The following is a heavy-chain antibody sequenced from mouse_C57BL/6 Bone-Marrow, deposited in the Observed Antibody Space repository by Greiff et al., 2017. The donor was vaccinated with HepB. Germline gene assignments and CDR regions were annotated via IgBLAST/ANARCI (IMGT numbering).Heavy chain of an antibody. CDR1: GFSLTSYG. CDR3: AKVGYPLGFDV. CDR2: IWRGGST. Sequence: VKLVESGPGLVQPSQSLSITCTVSGFSLTSYGVHWVRQSPGKGLEWLGVIWRGGSTDYNAAFMSRLSNTKDKSTSQVFYKMNSLQADDTAIYYCAKVGYPLGFDVWGTGTTVTVSS. D-gene: IGHD2-2*01. J-gene: IGHJ1*03. V-gene: IGHV2-5*01.